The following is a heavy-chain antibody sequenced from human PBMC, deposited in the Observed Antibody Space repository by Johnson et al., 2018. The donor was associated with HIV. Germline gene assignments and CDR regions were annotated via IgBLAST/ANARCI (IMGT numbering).Heavy chain of an antibody. Sequence: EVQLVESGGGLVQPGGSLRLSCTASGFTFSSNWMNWVRQAPGKGLEWVSYISSSGSTIYYADAVKGRFTISRDNAKNSLYLQMNSLRAEDTALYFCARGNLGAFDIWGQGTMVTVSS. V-gene: IGHV3-48*04. J-gene: IGHJ3*02. CDR3: ARGNLGAFDI. CDR2: ISSSGSTI. D-gene: IGHD3-16*01. CDR1: GFTFSSNW.